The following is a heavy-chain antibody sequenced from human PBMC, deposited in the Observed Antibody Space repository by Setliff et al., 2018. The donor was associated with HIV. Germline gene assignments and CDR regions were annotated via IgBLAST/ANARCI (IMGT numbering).Heavy chain of an antibody. CDR1: GYTFSRYA. D-gene: IGHD6-13*01. J-gene: IGHJ1*01. CDR2: INAGNGNT. CDR3: ATDPGYSSTWYSEYFQH. Sequence: ASVKVSCKASGYTFSRYATHWVRQAPGQRLEWMGWINAGNGNTKYSQKFQGRVSIARDTSASTAYLELSSLGSDDMAMYYCATDPGYSSTWYSEYFQHWGQGTLVTVSS. V-gene: IGHV1-3*01.